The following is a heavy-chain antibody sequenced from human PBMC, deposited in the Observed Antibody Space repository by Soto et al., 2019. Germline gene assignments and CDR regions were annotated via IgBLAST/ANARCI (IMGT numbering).Heavy chain of an antibody. CDR2: ITSGSDYI. CDR3: GKERRGSGWFVCSY. J-gene: IGHJ1*01. Sequence: GGSLRLSCAASGFTFSNYGMSWVRQAPGKGLEWVSSITSGSDYIYYADSVRGRFTIFRDNAKNSLYLQMNSLGAEDTDVYYCGKERRGSGWFVCSYWGQGLLVTVAS. D-gene: IGHD6-19*01. CDR1: GFTFSNYG. V-gene: IGHV3-21*01.